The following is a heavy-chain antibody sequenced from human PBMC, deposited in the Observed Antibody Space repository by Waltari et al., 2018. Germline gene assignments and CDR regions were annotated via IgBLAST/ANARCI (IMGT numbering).Heavy chain of an antibody. CDR3: ARDPAPGGYDFWSGYP. V-gene: IGHV1-69*04. CDR2: IIPILGIA. D-gene: IGHD3-3*01. Sequence: QVQLVQSGAEVKKPGSSVKVSCKASGGTFSSYAISWVRQAPGHGLEWMGGIIPILGIANYAQKFQGRVTITADESTSTAYMELSSLRSEDTAVYYCARDPAPGGYDFWSGYPWGQGTLVTVSS. J-gene: IGHJ5*02. CDR1: GGTFSSYA.